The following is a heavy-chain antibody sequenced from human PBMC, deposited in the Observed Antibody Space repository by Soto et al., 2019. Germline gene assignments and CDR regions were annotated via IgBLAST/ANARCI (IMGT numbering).Heavy chain of an antibody. CDR3: AKDGSGSFYNWFDP. CDR1: GASISSYY. J-gene: IGHJ5*02. V-gene: IGHV4-59*13. CDR2: MYDGGST. D-gene: IGHD3-10*01. Sequence: SSETLSLTCTVSGASISSYYWSWIRQSPGKGLEWIGYMYDGGSTKYNPSLKSRVTISVDTSKNQFSLKVTSVTAADTAVYYCAKDGSGSFYNWFDPWGQGTLVTVSS.